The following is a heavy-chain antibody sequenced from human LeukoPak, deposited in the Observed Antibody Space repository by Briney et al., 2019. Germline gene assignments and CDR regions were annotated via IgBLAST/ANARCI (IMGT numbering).Heavy chain of an antibody. Sequence: GGSLRLSCAASGFTFSSYWMSWVRQAPGRGLEWVANIREYGSEKYYVDSVKGRFTISRDNAKNSLYLQMNSLRAEDTAVYYCASAPADGSGYYNFNYWGQGTLVTVSS. D-gene: IGHD3-22*01. J-gene: IGHJ4*02. CDR3: ASAPADGSGYYNFNY. V-gene: IGHV3-7*01. CDR1: GFTFSSYW. CDR2: IREYGSEK.